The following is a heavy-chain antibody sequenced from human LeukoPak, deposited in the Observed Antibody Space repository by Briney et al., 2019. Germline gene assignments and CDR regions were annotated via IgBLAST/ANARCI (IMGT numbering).Heavy chain of an antibody. CDR3: ARDQYYYDSSGYYNWFDP. J-gene: IGHJ5*02. CDR1: GFTFSSYG. Sequence: PGGSLRLSCAASGFTFSSYGMNWVRQAPGKGLEWVSSISSTSSYIYYADSVKGRFTISRDNARNSLYLQMNSLRAEDTAVYYCARDQYYYDSSGYYNWFDPWGQGTLVTVSS. D-gene: IGHD3-22*01. V-gene: IGHV3-21*01. CDR2: ISSTSSYI.